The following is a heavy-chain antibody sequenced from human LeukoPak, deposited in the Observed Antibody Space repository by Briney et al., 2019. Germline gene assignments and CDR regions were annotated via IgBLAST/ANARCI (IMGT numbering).Heavy chain of an antibody. D-gene: IGHD2-15*01. J-gene: IGHJ6*03. CDR1: AGSISSYY. V-gene: IGHV4-4*07. CDR3: AKEVGYCRGGSCYSSYYYMDV. CDR2: IYTSGST. Sequence: SETLSLTCTVSAGSISSYYWSWIRQPAGKGLEWIGRIYTSGSTNYNPSLKSRVTMSVDTSKNQFSLKLSSVTAADTAVYYCAKEVGYCRGGSCYSSYYYMDVWGKGTTVTVSS.